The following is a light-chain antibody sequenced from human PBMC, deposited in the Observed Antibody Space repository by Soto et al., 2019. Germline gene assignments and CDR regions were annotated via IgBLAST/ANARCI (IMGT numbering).Light chain of an antibody. V-gene: IGKV1-39*01. J-gene: IGKJ5*01. CDR2: ATS. CDR1: QSITSS. CDR3: QKSHSSPLK. Sequence: DIQITHSPSSLSASVVERVTITCLASQSITSSLNWYQHQQGKAPKVLIFATSTLQGGVPSRFSGSGSGADFTLTISDLQPEDFATYYCQKSHSSPLKFGQGTRLEIK.